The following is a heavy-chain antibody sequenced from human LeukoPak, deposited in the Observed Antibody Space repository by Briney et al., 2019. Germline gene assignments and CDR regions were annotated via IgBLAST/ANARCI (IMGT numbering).Heavy chain of an antibody. J-gene: IGHJ4*02. V-gene: IGHV3-53*01. D-gene: IGHD6-19*01. CDR2: IYSGGDT. Sequence: PGGSLRLSCAASGFPVSSNYMSWVRQAPGKGLEWVSVIYSGGDTYYADSVKGRFTISRDNSKNTLYLQMNSLRAEDTAVYYCARVAVGAGTDYFDYWGQGTLVTVSS. CDR1: GFPVSSNY. CDR3: ARVAVGAGTDYFDY.